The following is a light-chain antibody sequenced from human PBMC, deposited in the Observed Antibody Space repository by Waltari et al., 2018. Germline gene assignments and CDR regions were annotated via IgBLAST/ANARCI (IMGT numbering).Light chain of an antibody. CDR1: QSVLYSSNNKNY. CDR3: QQYYSTLYT. CDR2: WAS. Sequence: DIVMTQSPDSLAVSLGERATINCKCSQSVLYSSNNKNYLAWYQQKPGQPPKLLIYWASTRESGVPDRFSGSGSVTDFTLTISSLQAEDVAVYYCQQYYSTLYTFGQGTKLEIK. J-gene: IGKJ2*01. V-gene: IGKV4-1*01.